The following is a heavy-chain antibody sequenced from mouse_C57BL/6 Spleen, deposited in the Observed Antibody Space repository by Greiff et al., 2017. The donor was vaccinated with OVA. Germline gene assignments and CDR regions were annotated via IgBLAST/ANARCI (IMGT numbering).Heavy chain of an antibody. D-gene: IGHD2-2*01. CDR3: ARYGYDGYWYFDV. V-gene: IGHV3-6*01. CDR1: GYSITSGYY. Sequence: EVQRVESGPGLVKPSQSLSLTCSVTGYSITSGYYWNWIRQFPGNKLEWMGYISYDGSNNYNPSLKNRISITRDTSKNQFFLKLNSVTTEDTATYYCARYGYDGYWYFDVWGTGTTVTVSS. CDR2: ISYDGSN. J-gene: IGHJ1*03.